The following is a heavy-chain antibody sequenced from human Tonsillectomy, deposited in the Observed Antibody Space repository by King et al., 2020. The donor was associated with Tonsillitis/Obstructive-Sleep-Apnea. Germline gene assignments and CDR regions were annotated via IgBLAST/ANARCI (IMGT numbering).Heavy chain of an antibody. CDR3: ARHDFYEEWILSKNWFDR. CDR1: GGSISSSTYY. V-gene: IGHV4-39*01. J-gene: IGHJ5*02. D-gene: IGHD3-3*01. Sequence: QLQESGPGLVKPSETLSLTCTVSGGSISSSTYYWGWIRQPPGKGLEWIGSIYHSGIAYYNPSLKSRVTISVDTSKNQFSLKMNSVTAADTAVYYCARHDFYEEWILSKNWFDRWGQGTLVTVSS. CDR2: IYHSGIA.